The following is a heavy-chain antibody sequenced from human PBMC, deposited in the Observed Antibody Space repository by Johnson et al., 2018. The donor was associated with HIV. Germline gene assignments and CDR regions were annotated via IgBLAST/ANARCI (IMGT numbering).Heavy chain of an antibody. CDR2: IAYALSNE. J-gene: IGHJ3*02. Sequence: QVQLVESGGGSVKPGGSLRLSCAASGFIFSNAWMSWVRQAPGKGLEWVAFIAYALSNEFYADSVKGRFTISRDNSRNALYLQMNSLKTEDTAVYYCARGPKNPGLDAFDIWGQGTVVTVSS. D-gene: IGHD1-14*01. CDR3: ARGPKNPGLDAFDI. CDR1: GFIFSNAW. V-gene: IGHV3-30*03.